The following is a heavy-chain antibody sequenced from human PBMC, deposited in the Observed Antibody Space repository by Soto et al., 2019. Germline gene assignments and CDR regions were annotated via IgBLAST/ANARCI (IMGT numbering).Heavy chain of an antibody. Sequence: GESLKISCKGSGYSFTSYWIGWVRQMPGKGLEWMGIIYPGDSDTRYSPSFQVHVTISADKSISTAYLQWSSLKASDTAMYYCERLGYSSSSRDGNLFDSWGQGSLVIVSS. D-gene: IGHD6-6*01. J-gene: IGHJ5*01. CDR1: GYSFTSYW. CDR2: IYPGDSDT. CDR3: ERLGYSSSSRDGNLFDS. V-gene: IGHV5-51*01.